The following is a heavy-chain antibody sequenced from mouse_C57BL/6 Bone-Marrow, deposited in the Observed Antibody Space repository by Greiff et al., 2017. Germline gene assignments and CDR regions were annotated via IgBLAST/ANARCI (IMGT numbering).Heavy chain of an antibody. Sequence: VMLLQPGAELVRPGSSVKLSCKASGYTFTSYWMHWVKQRPIQGLEWIGNIDPSDSETHYNQKFKDKAKLTVDKSSSTAYMPLSRLTSEDAAVYYDAGNDYWGQGTTLTVSA. J-gene: IGHJ2*01. CDR3: AGNDY. D-gene: IGHD2-1*01. CDR2: IDPSDSET. CDR1: GYTFTSYW. V-gene: IGHV1-52*01.